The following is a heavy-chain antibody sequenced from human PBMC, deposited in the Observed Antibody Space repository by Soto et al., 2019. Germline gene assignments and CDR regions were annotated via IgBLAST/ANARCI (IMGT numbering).Heavy chain of an antibody. CDR3: ARDLGASPFDY. CDR1: GGSISSGGYS. Sequence: SETLSLTCAVSGGSISSGGYSWSWIRQPPGKGLEWIGSIYYSGSTYYNPSLKSRVTISVDTSKNQFSLKLSSVTAADTAVYYCARDLGASPFDYWGQGTLVTVSS. CDR2: IYYSGST. D-gene: IGHD1-26*01. V-gene: IGHV4-39*07. J-gene: IGHJ4*02.